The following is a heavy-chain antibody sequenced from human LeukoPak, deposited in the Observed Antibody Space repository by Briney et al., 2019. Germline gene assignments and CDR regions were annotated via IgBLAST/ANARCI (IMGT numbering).Heavy chain of an antibody. Sequence: PVGSLRLSCAASGVTFSSYSMSWVRQAPGQGLEWVSYISTIISTTNYAHSVKGRVTITTDNSKTTVYLQMNSLRSEDTALYYCARELCSSTSCPMLNWFVPWGEG. V-gene: IGHV3-48*01. D-gene: IGHD2-2*01. CDR3: ARELCSSTSCPMLNWFVP. CDR1: GVTFSSYS. J-gene: IGHJ5*02. CDR2: ISTIISTT.